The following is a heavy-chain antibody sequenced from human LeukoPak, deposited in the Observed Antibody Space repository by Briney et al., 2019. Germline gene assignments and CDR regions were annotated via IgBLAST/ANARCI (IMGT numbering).Heavy chain of an antibody. V-gene: IGHV1-69*10. CDR2: IIPILGIA. CDR3: ARSSSGEPNDY. D-gene: IGHD6-19*01. Sequence: VKVSCKASGGTFSSYAISWVRQAPGQGLEWMGRIIPILGIANYAQKFQGRVTIAADKSTSTAYMELSSLRSEDTAVYYCARSSSGEPNDYWGQGTLVTVSS. J-gene: IGHJ4*02. CDR1: GGTFSSYA.